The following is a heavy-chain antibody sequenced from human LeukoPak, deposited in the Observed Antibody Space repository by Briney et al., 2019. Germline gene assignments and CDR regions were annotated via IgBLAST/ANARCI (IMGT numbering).Heavy chain of an antibody. D-gene: IGHD1-14*01. CDR2: INDDGSFT. Sequence: PGTSLRLSCAASGFTFSNYWMHWVRQVPGKGLVWVSRINDDGSFTTYADSVKGRFTISRDNAKNTLYLQMNSLRAEDTAVYYCAREILEPGKTLTYWGQGSLITVSS. J-gene: IGHJ4*02. CDR3: AREILEPGKTLTY. CDR1: GFTFSNYW. V-gene: IGHV3-74*03.